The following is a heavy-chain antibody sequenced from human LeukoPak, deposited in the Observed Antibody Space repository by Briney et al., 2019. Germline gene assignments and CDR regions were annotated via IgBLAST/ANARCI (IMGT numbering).Heavy chain of an antibody. CDR1: GFTFSRYA. V-gene: IGHV3-23*01. CDR3: AKGVETVTTYFDN. J-gene: IGHJ4*02. CDR2: ISGSGGRT. D-gene: IGHD4-17*01. Sequence: PGGSLRLSCTASGFTFSRYAVSCVRQAPGKGLEWVLGISGSGGRTYYADSVKGRFTISRDNSKNTLYLQMNSLRAEDTAEYYCAKGVETVTTYFDNWGQGTLVIVSS.